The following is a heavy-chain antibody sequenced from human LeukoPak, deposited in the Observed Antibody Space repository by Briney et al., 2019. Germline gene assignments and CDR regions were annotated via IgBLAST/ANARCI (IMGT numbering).Heavy chain of an antibody. CDR2: INPDSGGT. Sequence: ASVTVSCKASGYTFTGCYVHWVRQAPGQGLEWMGWINPDSGGTNFAQKFQGRVTMTRDTSISTAYMELSRLRSDDTAVYYCGRDFRDSLDYWGQGTLVTVSS. J-gene: IGHJ4*02. CDR3: GRDFRDSLDY. CDR1: GYTFTGCY. V-gene: IGHV1-2*02.